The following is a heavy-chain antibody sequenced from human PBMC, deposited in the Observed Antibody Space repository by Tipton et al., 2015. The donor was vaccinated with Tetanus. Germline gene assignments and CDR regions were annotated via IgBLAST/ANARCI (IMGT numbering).Heavy chain of an antibody. CDR3: ARHEGMGAPDNWFDP. D-gene: IGHD1-26*01. V-gene: IGHV4-59*08. Sequence: TLSLTCTVSGGSISSYYWSWIRQPPGKGLEWIGYIYYSGSTNYNPSLKSRVTISIDTSKNQFSLKLSSVTAADTAVYYCARHEGMGAPDNWFDPWGQGTLVTVSS. CDR1: GGSISSYY. J-gene: IGHJ5*02. CDR2: IYYSGST.